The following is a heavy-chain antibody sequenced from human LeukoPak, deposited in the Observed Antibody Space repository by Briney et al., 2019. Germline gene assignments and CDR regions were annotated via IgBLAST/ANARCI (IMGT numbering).Heavy chain of an antibody. J-gene: IGHJ6*03. CDR2: IYYSGST. V-gene: IGHV4-59*01. D-gene: IGHD4-17*01. Sequence: SETLSLTCTVSGGSISSYYWSWIRQPPEKGLEWIGYIYYSGSTNYNPSLKSRVTISVDTSKNQFSLKLSSVTAADTAVYYCARSTVTPPYYYYHMDVWGKGTTVTVSS. CDR1: GGSISSYY. CDR3: ARSTVTPPYYYYHMDV.